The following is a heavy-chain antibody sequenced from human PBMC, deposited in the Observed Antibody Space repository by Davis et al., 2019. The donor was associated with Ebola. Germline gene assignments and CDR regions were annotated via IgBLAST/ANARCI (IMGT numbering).Heavy chain of an antibody. CDR3: AAVGGSYRYTGYYYYGMDV. V-gene: IGHV1-58*01. CDR2: IVVGSGNT. D-gene: IGHD3-16*02. J-gene: IGHJ6*02. CDR1: GFTFTSSA. Sequence: SVKVSCKASGFTFTSSAVQWVRQARGQRLEWIGWIVVGSGNTNYAQKFQERVTITRDMSTSTAYMELSSLRSEDTAVYYCAAVGGSYRYTGYYYYGMDVWGQGTTVTVSS.